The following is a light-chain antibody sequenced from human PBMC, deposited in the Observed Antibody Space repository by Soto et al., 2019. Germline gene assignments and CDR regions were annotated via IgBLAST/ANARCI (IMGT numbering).Light chain of an antibody. Sequence: QSVLTQPASVSGSLGRSITISCTGTTSDIGSYKYVSWYQQHPGKAPKLMISEVSNRPSGVSNRFSGSKSGNTASLTISGLHAEDEAEYYCTSYTSTNTLVVFGGGTKLTVL. V-gene: IGLV2-14*01. CDR3: TSYTSTNTLVV. CDR2: EVS. CDR1: TSDIGSYKY. J-gene: IGLJ2*01.